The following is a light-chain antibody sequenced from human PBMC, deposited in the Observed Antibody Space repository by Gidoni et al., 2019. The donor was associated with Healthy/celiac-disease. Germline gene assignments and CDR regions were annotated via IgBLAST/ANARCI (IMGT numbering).Light chain of an antibody. J-gene: IGKJ4*01. CDR3: QQYGSAGA. CDR1: QSVSSSY. Sequence: EIVLTQSPGTVSLSPGERATLSCRASQSVSSSYLAWYQQKPGQAPRLLIYGASSRANGIPDRFSGSGSGTDFTLTISRLEPEDFAVYYCQQYGSAGAFXGXTKVEIK. V-gene: IGKV3-20*01. CDR2: GAS.